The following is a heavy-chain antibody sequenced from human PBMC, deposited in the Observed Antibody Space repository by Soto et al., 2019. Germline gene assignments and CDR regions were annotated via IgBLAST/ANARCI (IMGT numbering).Heavy chain of an antibody. J-gene: IGHJ6*02. Sequence: ASVKVSCKASGYSFTDYNIHWVRQAPGQGLEWLGRINPKSGGTSTAQKFQGWVTMTRDRSISTVYMELTRLRSDDTAVYFCARGHSTDCSNGVCSFFYNHEMDVWGQGTTVTV. CDR3: ARGHSTDCSNGVCSFFYNHEMDV. CDR1: GYSFTDYN. CDR2: INPKSGGT. V-gene: IGHV1-2*04. D-gene: IGHD2-8*01.